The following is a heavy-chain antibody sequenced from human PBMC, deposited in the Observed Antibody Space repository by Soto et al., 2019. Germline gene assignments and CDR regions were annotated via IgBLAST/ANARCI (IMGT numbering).Heavy chain of an antibody. Sequence: QPGGSLRLSCAASGFTFSSYSMNWVRQAPGKGLEWVSYISSSSSTIYYADSVKGRFTISRDNAKNSLYLQMNSLRDEDTAVYYCARDQGSSWYQRYGMDVWGQGTTVTVSS. CDR3: ARDQGSSWYQRYGMDV. D-gene: IGHD6-13*01. J-gene: IGHJ6*02. CDR1: GFTFSSYS. V-gene: IGHV3-48*02. CDR2: ISSSSSTI.